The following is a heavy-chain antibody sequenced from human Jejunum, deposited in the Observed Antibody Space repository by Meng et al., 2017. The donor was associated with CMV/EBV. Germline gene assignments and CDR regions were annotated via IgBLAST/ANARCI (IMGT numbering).Heavy chain of an antibody. CDR1: GFPFTDHM. Sequence: SCEASGFPFTDHMMHWVRQPPGKGLEWVSLITWNGDGTWYTDSVKGRFTISRDNSKNSLYLQMNSLRAEDTALYYCARGGSYSRPLDYWGQGTLVTVSS. V-gene: IGHV3-43*01. J-gene: IGHJ4*02. CDR3: ARGGSYSRPLDY. CDR2: ITWNGDGT. D-gene: IGHD1-26*01.